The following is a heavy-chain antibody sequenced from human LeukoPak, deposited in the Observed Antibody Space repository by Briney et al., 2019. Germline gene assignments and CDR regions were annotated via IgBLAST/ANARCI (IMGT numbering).Heavy chain of an antibody. CDR3: ARDLASNTGWEFDY. J-gene: IGHJ4*02. CDR1: GFTVSSNY. Sequence: GGSLRPSGAASGFTVSSNYMTWVRQAPGKGLEWVSLIYGGGRTYYADSVKGPFTIYRDNSKNSLYLQMNSLRAADTDVYYCARDLASNTGWEFDYWGQGTLVTVSS. D-gene: IGHD6-19*01. V-gene: IGHV3-53*01. CDR2: IYGGGRT.